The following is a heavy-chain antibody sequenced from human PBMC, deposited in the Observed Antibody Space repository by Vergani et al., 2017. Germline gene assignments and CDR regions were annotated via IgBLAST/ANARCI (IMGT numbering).Heavy chain of an antibody. D-gene: IGHD6-19*01. CDR3: TRHGRSGWAGYLQH. J-gene: IGHJ1*01. CDR1: GGSISSGDYY. V-gene: IGHV4-39*01. Sequence: QVQLPESGPGLVKPSPTLSLTCTVSGGSISSGDYYWSWIRQPPGKGLEWIGTIYYTGTTYYNEAHKSRLTISVDTSKNQFSLNLTSVTAADTAVYYCTRHGRSGWAGYLQHWGQGTLVTASS. CDR2: IYYTGTT.